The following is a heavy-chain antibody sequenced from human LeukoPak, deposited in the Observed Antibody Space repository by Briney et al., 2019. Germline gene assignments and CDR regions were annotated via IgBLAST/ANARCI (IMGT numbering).Heavy chain of an antibody. CDR1: GGSISSSSYY. CDR3: ARLLYYYYMDV. V-gene: IGHV4-39*01. J-gene: IGHJ6*03. CDR2: IYYSGST. Sequence: SETLSPTCTVSGGSISSSSYYWGWIRQPPGKGLEWIGSIYYSGSTYYNPSLKSRVTISVDTSKNQFSLKLSSVTAADTAVYYCARLLYYYYMDVWGKGTTVTVSS.